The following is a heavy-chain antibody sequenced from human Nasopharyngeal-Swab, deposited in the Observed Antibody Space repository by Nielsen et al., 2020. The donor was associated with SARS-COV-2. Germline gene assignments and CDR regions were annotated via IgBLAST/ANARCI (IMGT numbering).Heavy chain of an antibody. CDR2: MYPRDSDT. D-gene: IGHD1-7*01. V-gene: IGHV5-51*01. Sequence: GESLKISCKGSGSSFSSYWIGWVRQMPGKGLEWMGIMYPRDSDTRYSPSFQGQVTISADKSISTAYLQWSSLKASDTAMYYCATAYNRNYYWDYWGQGTLVTVSS. CDR1: GSSFSSYW. J-gene: IGHJ4*02. CDR3: ATAYNRNYYWDY.